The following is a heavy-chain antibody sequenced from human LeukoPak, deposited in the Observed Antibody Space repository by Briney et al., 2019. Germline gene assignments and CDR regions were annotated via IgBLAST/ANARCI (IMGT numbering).Heavy chain of an antibody. Sequence: GGSLRLSCAASGFTFSSYGMHWVRQAPGKGLEWVAVICYDGSNKYYADSVKGRFTISRDNSKNTLYLQMNSLRAEDTAVYYCARSCSGGSCYSYGMDVWGKGPTVSVSS. J-gene: IGHJ6*04. CDR2: ICYDGSNK. V-gene: IGHV3-33*01. CDR1: GFTFSSYG. D-gene: IGHD2-15*01. CDR3: ARSCSGGSCYSYGMDV.